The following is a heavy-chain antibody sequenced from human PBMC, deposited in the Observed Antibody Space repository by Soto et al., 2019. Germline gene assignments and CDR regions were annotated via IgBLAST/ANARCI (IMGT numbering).Heavy chain of an antibody. CDR1: GFNFNDSA. J-gene: IGHJ3*02. CDR2: TSYRGSNI. CDR3: AKGGWYMPHGLDI. Sequence: GGSLRLSCAASGFNFNDSAMHWVRQAPGKGLEWVAATSYRGSNIIYTASVKGRFTVSRDNSKNILYLQLSSLRPEDTAVYFCAKGGWYMPHGLDIWGQGTMVTVSS. D-gene: IGHD2-8*01. V-gene: IGHV3-30*18.